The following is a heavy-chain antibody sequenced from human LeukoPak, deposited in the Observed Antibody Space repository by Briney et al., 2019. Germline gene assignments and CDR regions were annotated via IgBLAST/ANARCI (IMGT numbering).Heavy chain of an antibody. V-gene: IGHV3-30-3*01. CDR3: ARALRAPGAFDI. CDR1: GFTFSSYA. D-gene: IGHD3-10*01. Sequence: AGGSLRLSCAASGFTFSSYAMHWVRQAPGKGLEWVAVISYDGSNKYYADSVKGRFTISRDNSKNTPYLQMNSLRAEDTAVYYCARALRAPGAFDIWGQGTMVTVSS. J-gene: IGHJ3*02. CDR2: ISYDGSNK.